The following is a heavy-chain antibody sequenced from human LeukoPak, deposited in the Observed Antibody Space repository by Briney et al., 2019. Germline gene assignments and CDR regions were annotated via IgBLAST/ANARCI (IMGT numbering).Heavy chain of an antibody. V-gene: IGHV3-33*01. CDR1: GFVFSDYG. CDR3: ARTYYYDSSGYYGAFDI. D-gene: IGHD3-22*01. Sequence: GRSLRLSCVASGFVFSDYGMHWVRQAPGMGLEWVAVIWSDGSSDRYAASVKGRFTISKDNSRNTLYLQMSSLRDDDTAVYYCARTYYYDSSGYYGAFDIWGQGTMVTVSS. J-gene: IGHJ3*02. CDR2: IWSDGSSD.